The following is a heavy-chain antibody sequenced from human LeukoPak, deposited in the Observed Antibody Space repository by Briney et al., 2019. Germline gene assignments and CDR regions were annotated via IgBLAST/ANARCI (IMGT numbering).Heavy chain of an antibody. CDR1: GFTFSNAW. J-gene: IGHJ3*02. V-gene: IGHV3-15*01. CDR2: IKSKTDGGTT. Sequence: GGSLTLSCAASGFTFSNAWMSWVRQAPGKGLEWVGRIKSKTDGGTTDYAAPVKGRFTISRDDSKNTLYLQMNSLKTEDTAVYYCTTEGYYDILTGYSWDAFDIWGQGTMVTVSS. D-gene: IGHD3-9*01. CDR3: TTEGYYDILTGYSWDAFDI.